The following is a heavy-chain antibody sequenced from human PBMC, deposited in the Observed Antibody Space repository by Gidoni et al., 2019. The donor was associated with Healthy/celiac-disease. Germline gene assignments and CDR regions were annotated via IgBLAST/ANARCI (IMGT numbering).Heavy chain of an antibody. Sequence: QLQLQESGPGLVKPSETLSLTCTVSGGSISSSSYYWGWIRQPPGKGLEWIGSIYYSGSTYYNPSLKSRVTISVDTSKNQFSLKLSSVTAADTAVYYCARHKVESRKYLGWFDPWGQGTLVTVSS. CDR1: GGSISSSSYY. CDR2: IYYSGST. D-gene: IGHD2-2*01. J-gene: IGHJ5*02. V-gene: IGHV4-39*01. CDR3: ARHKVESRKYLGWFDP.